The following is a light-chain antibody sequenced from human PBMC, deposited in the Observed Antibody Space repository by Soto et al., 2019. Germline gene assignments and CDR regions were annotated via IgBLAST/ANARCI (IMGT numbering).Light chain of an antibody. V-gene: IGKV1-39*01. Sequence: IQMTQSPSSLSASVGDRVTITCRASQSISSYLNWYQQKPGKAPKLLIYAASSLQSGVPSRFSGSGSGTDFTLTISSLQPEDFATYYCQQSYRTTTFGQGTRLEIK. CDR2: AAS. J-gene: IGKJ5*01. CDR3: QQSYRTTT. CDR1: QSISSY.